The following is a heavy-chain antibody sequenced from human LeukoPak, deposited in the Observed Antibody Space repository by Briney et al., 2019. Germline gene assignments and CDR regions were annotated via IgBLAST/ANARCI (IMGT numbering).Heavy chain of an antibody. CDR2: IYYSGST. D-gene: IGHD5-12*01. Sequence: SETLSLTCTVSGGSFSSYYWSWIRQPPGKGPEWIGYIYYSGSTNYNPSLKSRVTISLDTSKNQFSLKLSSVTAADTAVYYCVRAVGPVGGYDSPWGQGTLVTVSS. V-gene: IGHV4-59*01. CDR1: GGSFSSYY. J-gene: IGHJ5*02. CDR3: VRAVGPVGGYDSP.